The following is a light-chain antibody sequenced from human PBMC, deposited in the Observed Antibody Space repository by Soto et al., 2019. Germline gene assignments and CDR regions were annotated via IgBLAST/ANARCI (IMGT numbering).Light chain of an antibody. CDR3: TSYTSSNTYV. CDR2: DVS. J-gene: IGLJ1*01. V-gene: IGLV2-14*01. Sequence: HCALTKPASGNGVPVRSSTISCTGTSSDVGGYNYVSWYQQHPGKAPKLMIYDVSNRPSGISNRFSGSKSGITAPLTISGLLPEDEADYYCTSYTSSNTYVFGTGTKVTVL. CDR1: SSDVGGYNY.